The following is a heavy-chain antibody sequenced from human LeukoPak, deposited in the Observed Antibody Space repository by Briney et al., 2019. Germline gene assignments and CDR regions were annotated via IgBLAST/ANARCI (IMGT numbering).Heavy chain of an antibody. V-gene: IGHV1-8*01. Sequence: ASVKVSCKASGYTFTSYDINWVRQATGQGLEWMGWMNPNSGNTGYAQKFQGRVTMTRNTSISTAYMELSSLRSEDTAVYYCARVGAVAGEFDYWGQGTLVTVSS. CDR3: ARVGAVAGEFDY. J-gene: IGHJ4*02. CDR1: GYTFTSYD. CDR2: MNPNSGNT. D-gene: IGHD6-19*01.